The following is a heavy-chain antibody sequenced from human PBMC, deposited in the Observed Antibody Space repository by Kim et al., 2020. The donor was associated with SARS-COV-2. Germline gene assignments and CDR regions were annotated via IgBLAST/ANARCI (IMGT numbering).Heavy chain of an antibody. CDR2: FDPEDGET. D-gene: IGHD3-10*01. J-gene: IGHJ5*02. V-gene: IGHV1-24*01. CDR3: ATAPPDYYGSGSWFDP. Sequence: ASVKVSCKVSGYTLTELSMHWVRQAPGKGLEWMGGFDPEDGETTYAQKFKGRATMTEDTATDTADMELSSLRSEDTPVYYCATAPPDYYGSGSWFDPWGQGTLVTVSS. CDR1: GYTLTELS.